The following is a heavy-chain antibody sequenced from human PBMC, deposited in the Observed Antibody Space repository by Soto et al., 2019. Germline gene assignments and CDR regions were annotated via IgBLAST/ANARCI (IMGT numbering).Heavy chain of an antibody. Sequence: QVQLQESGPGLVKPSQTLSLTCTVSGGSISSGDYYWSWIRQSPGTGLEWIGYIYYSGSTYYNPSLKSRVTMSLDTSKNQFSLKLASVTAADTAVYYCARPDRSVILGGAAFAIWGQGTMVTVSS. CDR1: GGSISSGDYY. CDR3: ARPDRSVILGGAAFAI. CDR2: IYYSGST. J-gene: IGHJ3*02. V-gene: IGHV4-30-4*01. D-gene: IGHD2-21*01.